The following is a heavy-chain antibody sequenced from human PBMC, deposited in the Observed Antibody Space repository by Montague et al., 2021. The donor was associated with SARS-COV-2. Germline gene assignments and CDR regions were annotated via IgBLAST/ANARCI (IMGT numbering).Heavy chain of an antibody. CDR2: IDRNGGSP. CDR1: GSIFDGHG. CDR3: ARGYNYGPFDC. Sequence: SLRLSCAASGSIFDGHGMSWVRQVPGKGLEWVSGIDRNGGSPGYADSVKGRFSISRDNGKKSLFLQMDSLRAEDTAFYYCARGYNYGPFDCWGQGTLVTVSP. D-gene: IGHD5-12*01. J-gene: IGHJ4*02. V-gene: IGHV3-20*04.